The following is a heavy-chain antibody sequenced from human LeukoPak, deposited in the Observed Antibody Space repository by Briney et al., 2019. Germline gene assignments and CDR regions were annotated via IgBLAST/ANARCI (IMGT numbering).Heavy chain of an antibody. D-gene: IGHD6-13*01. CDR2: ISGSGDNT. J-gene: IGHJ5*02. V-gene: IGHV3-23*01. CDR1: GFTFSSYA. Sequence: GGSLRLSCAASGFTFSSYAMSWVRQPPGKGLEWVSGISGSGDNTYYADSVKGRFTISRDNSKKTLYLHLNSLRAEDTALYYCARGIATGIDFFDPWGQGTLVTVSS. CDR3: ARGIATGIDFFDP.